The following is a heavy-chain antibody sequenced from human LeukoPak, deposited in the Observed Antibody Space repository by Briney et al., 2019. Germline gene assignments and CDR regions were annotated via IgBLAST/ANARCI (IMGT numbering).Heavy chain of an antibody. CDR2: ISSSSSYT. J-gene: IGHJ4*02. V-gene: IGHV3-11*05. CDR3: ARELNSGWYDY. D-gene: IGHD6-19*01. CDR1: GFTFSDYY. Sequence: PGGSLRRSCAASGFTFSDYYMSWIRQAPGKGLEWVSYISSSSSYTNYADSVKGRFTISRDNAKNSLYLQMNSLRAEDTAVYYCARELNSGWYDYWGQGTLVTVSS.